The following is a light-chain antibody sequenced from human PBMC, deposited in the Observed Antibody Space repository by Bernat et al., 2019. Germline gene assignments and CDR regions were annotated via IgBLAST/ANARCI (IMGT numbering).Light chain of an antibody. CDR3: QHNGKLPPP. CDR1: LDINNF. J-gene: IGKJ5*01. Sequence: DVQMTQSPSSLSASVGDRVTITCHASLDINNFLNWYQQKPRKAPKLLIYDASSVETGVPSRFSGSGSGTAVTFSISSLQPEDIAPYLCQHNGKLPPPFGQGTRLETK. CDR2: DAS. V-gene: IGKV1-33*01.